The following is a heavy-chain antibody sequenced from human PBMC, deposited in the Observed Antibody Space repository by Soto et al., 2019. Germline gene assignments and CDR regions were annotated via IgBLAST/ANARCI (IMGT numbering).Heavy chain of an antibody. Sequence: SETLSLTCTVSGGSISSGGYYWTWIRQHPGKGLEWIGYISYSGNTYYNPSLKTRVNISVDTSKDQFSLELSSVSAADTAVYYCARSPGSQYDILTGYYSNYFDCCGPGPLVTVSS. CDR2: ISYSGNT. D-gene: IGHD3-9*01. V-gene: IGHV4-31*03. CDR3: ARSPGSQYDILTGYYSNYFDC. CDR1: GGSISSGGYY. J-gene: IGHJ4*02.